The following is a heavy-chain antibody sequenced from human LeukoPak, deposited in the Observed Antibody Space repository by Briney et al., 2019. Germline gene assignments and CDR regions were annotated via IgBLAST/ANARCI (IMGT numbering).Heavy chain of an antibody. J-gene: IGHJ3*02. V-gene: IGHV4-59*01. Sequence: SETLSLTCTVSGGSISSYYWSWIRQPPGKGLEWIGYIYYSGSTNYNPSLKSRVTISVDTSKNQFSLKLSSVTAADTAVYYCARGSYLNNYDAFDIWGQGTMVTVSS. CDR2: IYYSGST. CDR3: ARGSYLNNYDAFDI. D-gene: IGHD1-26*01. CDR1: GGSISSYY.